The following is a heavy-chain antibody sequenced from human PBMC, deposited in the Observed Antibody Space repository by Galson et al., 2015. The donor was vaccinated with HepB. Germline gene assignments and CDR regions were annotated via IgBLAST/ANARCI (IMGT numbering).Heavy chain of an antibody. Sequence: QSGAEVKKPGESLRISCKASGYTFTSYAMHWVRQAPGQRLEWMGWINAGNGNTKYSQKFQGRVTITRDTSASTAYMELSSLRSEDTAVYYCARDYDYYYGMDVWGQGTTVTVSS. V-gene: IGHV1-3*01. CDR1: GYTFTSYA. CDR3: ARDYDYYYGMDV. D-gene: IGHD3-16*01. J-gene: IGHJ6*02. CDR2: INAGNGNT.